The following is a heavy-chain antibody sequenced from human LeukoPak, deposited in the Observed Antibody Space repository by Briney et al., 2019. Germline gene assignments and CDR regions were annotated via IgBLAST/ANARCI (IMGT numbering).Heavy chain of an antibody. CDR1: EFTFSSYC. Sequence: GGSLRLSCEASEFTFSSYCMNWVRQAPGKGLEWVSYISSSSSTIYYADSVKGRFTISRDNAKNSLYLQMNSLRVEDTAVYYCARSRGNSGSYPLDYWGQGTLVTVSS. CDR2: ISSSSSTI. V-gene: IGHV3-48*01. D-gene: IGHD1-26*01. CDR3: ARSRGNSGSYPLDY. J-gene: IGHJ4*02.